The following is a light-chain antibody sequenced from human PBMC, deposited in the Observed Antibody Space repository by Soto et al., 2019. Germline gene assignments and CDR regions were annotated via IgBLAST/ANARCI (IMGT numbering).Light chain of an antibody. J-gene: IGKJ5*01. CDR1: QSVTTY. CDR2: DAS. CDR3: QQRSNWPPPIT. V-gene: IGKV3-11*01. Sequence: EVVLTHSPGPLSLSPGERASLSCRASQSVTTYLAWYQQNPGQAPRLLIYDASDRATGIPARFSGSGSGTDFTLTISRLEPEDFAVYFCQQRSNWPPPITFGQGTRLEI.